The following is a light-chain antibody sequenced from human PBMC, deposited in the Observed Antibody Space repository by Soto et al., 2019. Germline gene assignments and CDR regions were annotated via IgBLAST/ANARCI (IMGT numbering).Light chain of an antibody. V-gene: IGKV1-27*01. CDR2: GAS. Sequence: EIQMTQSPSSLSASVGDRVTITCRASQCISNYLAWYQQKPGKVPKLLIYGASTLQSGVPSRLSGSGSGTDFTLIINSLQPEDVATYYCQKYDSAPWTFGQGTKVEIK. J-gene: IGKJ1*01. CDR3: QKYDSAPWT. CDR1: QCISNY.